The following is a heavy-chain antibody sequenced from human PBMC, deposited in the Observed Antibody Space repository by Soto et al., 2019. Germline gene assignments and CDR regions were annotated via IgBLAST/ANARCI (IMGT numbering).Heavy chain of an antibody. J-gene: IGHJ4*02. CDR1: GYTFIGYC. V-gene: IGHV1-46*01. CDR3: ARDLGYGYGYSDY. CDR2: INPSGGST. Sequence: ASVKVSCKASGYTFIGYCMHWVRQAPGQGLEWMGIINPSGGSTSYAQKFQGRVTMTRDTSTSTVYMELSSLRSEDTAVYYCARDLGYGYGYSDYWGQGTLVTVSS. D-gene: IGHD5-18*01.